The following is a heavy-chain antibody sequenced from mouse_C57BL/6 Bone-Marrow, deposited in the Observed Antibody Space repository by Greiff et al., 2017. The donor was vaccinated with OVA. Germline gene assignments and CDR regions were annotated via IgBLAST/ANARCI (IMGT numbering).Heavy chain of an antibody. CDR3: ARSGTGTFAWFAY. D-gene: IGHD4-1*01. Sequence: VQLQQPGAELVKPGASVKLSCKASGYTFPSYWMHWVKQRPGQGLEWIGMIHPNSGSTNYNEKFKSKATLTVDKSSSTAYMQLSSLTSEDSAVYYCARSGTGTFAWFAYWGQGTLVTVSA. CDR1: GYTFPSYW. J-gene: IGHJ3*01. CDR2: IHPNSGST. V-gene: IGHV1-64*01.